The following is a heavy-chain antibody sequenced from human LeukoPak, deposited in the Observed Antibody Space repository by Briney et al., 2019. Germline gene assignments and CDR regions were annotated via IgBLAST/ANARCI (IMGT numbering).Heavy chain of an antibody. Sequence: GGSLRLSCAASGFTFSSSAMTWVRQAPGKGLEWVSSISSSGSSTYYSDSVKGRFTISRDTSNNMLYLQMNSLRVEDTAVYYCAKVVSGRFDYWGQGTLVTVSS. CDR1: GFTFSSSA. J-gene: IGHJ4*02. CDR3: AKVVSGRFDY. V-gene: IGHV3-23*01. CDR2: ISSSGSST. D-gene: IGHD2-15*01.